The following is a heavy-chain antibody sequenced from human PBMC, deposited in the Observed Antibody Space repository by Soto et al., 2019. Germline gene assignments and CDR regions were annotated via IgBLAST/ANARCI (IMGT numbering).Heavy chain of an antibody. D-gene: IGHD6-19*01. V-gene: IGHV3-23*01. Sequence: SGIRKETGKGLEWVSAMSGSGSSTYYADSVKGRFTISRDNSRNTLYLQMNSLRAEDTAVYFCAKSSGRGWSGVTCFGYWGQGTLVSLYS. CDR2: MSGSGSST. J-gene: IGHJ4*02. CDR3: AKSSGRGWSGVTCFGY.